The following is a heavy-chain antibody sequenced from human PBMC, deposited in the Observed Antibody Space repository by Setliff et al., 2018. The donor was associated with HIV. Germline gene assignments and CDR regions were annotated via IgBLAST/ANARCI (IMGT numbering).Heavy chain of an antibody. J-gene: IGHJ6*02. D-gene: IGHD6-13*01. CDR1: GFTFSSYG. CDR2: IWYDGSNK. V-gene: IGHV3-30*02. CDR3: AKAPSGDSSSWYGGYYYYGMDV. Sequence: GSLRLSCAVSGFTFSSYGMHWVRQAPGKGLEWVAVIWYDGSNKYYADSVKGRFTISRDNSKNTLYLQMNSLRAEDTAVYYCAKAPSGDSSSWYGGYYYYGMDVWGQGTTVTVSS.